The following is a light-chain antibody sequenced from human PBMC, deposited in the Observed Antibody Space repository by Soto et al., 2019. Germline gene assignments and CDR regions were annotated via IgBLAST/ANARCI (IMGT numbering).Light chain of an antibody. CDR1: SGDIGSYDL. Sequence: QSALTQPASASLPLGQSIIISCSGSSGDIGSYDLVSWYQRYPGKAPKVVIFEGTKRPSGVSNRFSGSKSGNTASLTISGLQTEDEADYYCCSYAGSRTYVFGAGTKVTVL. CDR2: EGT. V-gene: IGLV2-23*01. J-gene: IGLJ1*01. CDR3: CSYAGSRTYV.